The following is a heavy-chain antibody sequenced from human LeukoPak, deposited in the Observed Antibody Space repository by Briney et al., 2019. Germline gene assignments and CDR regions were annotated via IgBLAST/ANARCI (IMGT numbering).Heavy chain of an antibody. CDR1: GFPFSTYG. J-gene: IGHJ6*03. CDR2: IWYDGSNK. Sequence: GGSLRLSCVASGFPFSTYGMHWVRLALGKGLEWVAVIWYDGSNKYYTDSVKGRFTISRDNSKNTLYLQMNSLRAGDTAVYYCAKASRYCSSTSCPYYYYYYYMDVWGKGTTVTVSS. V-gene: IGHV3-33*06. D-gene: IGHD2-2*01. CDR3: AKASRYCSSTSCPYYYYYYYMDV.